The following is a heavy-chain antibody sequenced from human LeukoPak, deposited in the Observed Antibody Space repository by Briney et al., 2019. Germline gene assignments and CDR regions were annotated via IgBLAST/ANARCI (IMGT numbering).Heavy chain of an antibody. Sequence: SETLSLTCAVYGGSLSGYYWTWVRQPPGKGLEWIGEIKQSERTNYNPSLKSRVTISIDTSKNQFSLKLTSLTAADTAVYYCAREGLKNVHNPLGYWGQGTLVTVPS. D-gene: IGHD5-24*01. CDR2: IKQSERT. CDR1: GGSLSGYY. CDR3: AREGLKNVHNPLGY. V-gene: IGHV4-34*01. J-gene: IGHJ4*02.